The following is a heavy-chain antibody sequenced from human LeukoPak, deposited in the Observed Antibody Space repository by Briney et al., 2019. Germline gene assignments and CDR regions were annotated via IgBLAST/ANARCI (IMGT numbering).Heavy chain of an antibody. CDR2: ISGSGGST. CDR1: GFTFSSYA. Sequence: PGGSLRLSCAASGFTFSSYAMSWVRQAPGKGLEWVSAISGSGGSTYYADSVKGRFTISRDNSKNTLYLQMNSMRAEDTAVYYCAKYHGQVSFYFDYWGQGTLVTVSS. CDR3: AKYHGQVSFYFDY. J-gene: IGHJ4*02. V-gene: IGHV3-23*01. D-gene: IGHD4-17*01.